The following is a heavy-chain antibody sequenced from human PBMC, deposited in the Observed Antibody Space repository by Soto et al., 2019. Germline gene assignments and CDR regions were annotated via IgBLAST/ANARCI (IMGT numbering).Heavy chain of an antibody. CDR1: GGTFSTSA. D-gene: IGHD5-12*01. CDR2: IMPVFPTP. Sequence: VQLEQSGPEVKKPGSSVKVSCKASGGTFSTSALSWVRQAPGQGLEWMGGIMPVFPTPDYAQKFQGRVTFTADKXTSTAYMELGGLTSDDTAVYYCARDKDRLQLGGNYYYILDVWGQGTAVTVSS. CDR3: ARDKDRLQLGGNYYYILDV. J-gene: IGHJ6*02. V-gene: IGHV1-69*14.